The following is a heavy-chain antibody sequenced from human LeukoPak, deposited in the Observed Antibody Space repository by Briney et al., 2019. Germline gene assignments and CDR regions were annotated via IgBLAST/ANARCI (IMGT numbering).Heavy chain of an antibody. CDR1: EFTFSDYW. J-gene: IGHJ4*02. CDR3: ARLQTVYNWNPETIDY. D-gene: IGHD1-20*01. CDR2: IKEDGSET. Sequence: GGSLRLSCEASEFTFSDYWMSWVRQAPGKGLEWVANIKEDGSETYYVDSVKGRFTISRDNAENSLSLQMNNLRIEDTAVYYCARLQTVYNWNPETIDYWGQGALVTVSS. V-gene: IGHV3-7*01.